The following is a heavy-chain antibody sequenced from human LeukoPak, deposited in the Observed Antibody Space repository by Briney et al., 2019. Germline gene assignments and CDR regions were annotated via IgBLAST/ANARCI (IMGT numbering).Heavy chain of an antibody. CDR3: AGGLRELTFDY. V-gene: IGHV4-59*11. CDR2: VYYSGRT. Sequence: SETLSLTCTVSGGSISSHYWSWTRQPPGKGLEWIGYVYYSGRTNSNPSLKSRVTISVDTSKSQFSLRLSSVTAADTAVYYCAGGLRELTFDYWGQGTLVTVSS. J-gene: IGHJ4*02. D-gene: IGHD1-26*01. CDR1: GGSISSHY.